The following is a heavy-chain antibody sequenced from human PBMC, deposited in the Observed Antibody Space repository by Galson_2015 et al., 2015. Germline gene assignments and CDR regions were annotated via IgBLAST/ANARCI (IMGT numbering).Heavy chain of an antibody. J-gene: IGHJ4*02. CDR1: GYSFSNYG. V-gene: IGHV1-18*04. CDR2: ISGYNGGT. D-gene: IGHD5-24*01. CDR3: ARDPERGDGYVLDY. Sequence: SVKVSCKASGYSFSNYGISWVRQAPGQGLEWMGWISGYNGGTNYSQKFQGRVTMTTDTSTSTAYMEVRGLGSDDTAVYYCARDPERGDGYVLDYWGQGTLVTVSS.